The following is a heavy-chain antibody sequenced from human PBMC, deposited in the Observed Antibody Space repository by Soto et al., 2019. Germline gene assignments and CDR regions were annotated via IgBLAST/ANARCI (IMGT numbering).Heavy chain of an antibody. D-gene: IGHD6-6*01. CDR3: ARDDLEYSRPPEGMDV. CDR1: GGTFSSYS. CDR2: IIPIFGTA. V-gene: IGHV1-69*13. Sequence: SVKVSCKASGGTFSSYSISWVRQAPGQGLEWMGGIIPIFGTANYAQKFQGRVTITADESTSTAYMELSSLRSEDTAVYYCARDDLEYSRPPEGMDVWGQGTTVTVSS. J-gene: IGHJ6*02.